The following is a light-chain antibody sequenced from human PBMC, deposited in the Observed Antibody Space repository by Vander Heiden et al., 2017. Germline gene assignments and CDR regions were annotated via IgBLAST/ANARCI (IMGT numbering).Light chain of an antibody. CDR1: SSDVGGYNY. V-gene: IGLV2-14*03. CDR2: DVS. J-gene: IGLJ1*01. Sequence: QSALPQPASVSGSPGQSITIPCTGTSSDVGGYNYVSWYQQHPGKAPKLMIYDVSNRPSGVSNRFSGSKSGNTASLTISGLQAEDEADYYCSSYTSSSTLVFGTGTKVTVL. CDR3: SSYTSSSTLV.